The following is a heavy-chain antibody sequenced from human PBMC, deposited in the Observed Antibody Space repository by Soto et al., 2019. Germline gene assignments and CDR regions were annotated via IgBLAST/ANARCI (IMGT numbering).Heavy chain of an antibody. Sequence: SVKVSCKASGFDFGSFGIQFLRQTRGRGLEWIGWIVVASGRTNYARQFQRRVAFSRDMSSTTAYMDLYDLKSDDTAVYFCSADHPHTAIGWQVWGQVTTVTVSS. V-gene: IGHV1-58*02. D-gene: IGHD6-19*01. CDR3: SADHPHTAIGWQV. J-gene: IGHJ6*02. CDR1: GFDFGSFG. CDR2: IVVASGRT.